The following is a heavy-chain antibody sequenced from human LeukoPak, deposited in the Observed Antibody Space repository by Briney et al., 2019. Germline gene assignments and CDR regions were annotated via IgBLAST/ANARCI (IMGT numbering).Heavy chain of an antibody. D-gene: IGHD2-2*03. CDR1: GGSISSYY. Sequence: PSETLSLTCTVSGGSISSYYWSWIRQPAGKGLEWIGRIYTSGSTNYNPSLKSRVTMSVDTSKNQFSLKLSSVTAADTAVYYCARDGYCSSTSCYGDYYYYYMDVWGKGTTVTVSS. CDR3: ARDGYCSSTSCYGDYYYYYMDV. CDR2: IYTSGST. J-gene: IGHJ6*03. V-gene: IGHV4-4*07.